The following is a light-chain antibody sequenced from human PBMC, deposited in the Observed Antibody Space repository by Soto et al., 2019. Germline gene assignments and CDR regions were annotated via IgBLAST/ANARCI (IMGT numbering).Light chain of an antibody. V-gene: IGLV2-14*01. Sequence: QSVLTQPASVSWSPGQSINISCTGTSSDVGGYNYVSWYQQHPGKAPKPMIYDVSNRPSGVSNRFSGSKSGNTASLTISGLQAEDEADYYCSSYTSSSTLDVFGTGTKVTVL. CDR3: SSYTSSSTLDV. CDR2: DVS. CDR1: SSDVGGYNY. J-gene: IGLJ1*01.